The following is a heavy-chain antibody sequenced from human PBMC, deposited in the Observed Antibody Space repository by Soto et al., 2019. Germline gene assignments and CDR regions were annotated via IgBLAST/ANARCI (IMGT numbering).Heavy chain of an antibody. CDR1: GFTFSSYA. CDR2: ISGSGGST. D-gene: IGHD2-15*01. Sequence: EVQLLESGGGLVQPGGSLRLSCAASGFTFSSYAMSWVRQAPGMGLEWVSAISGSGGSTYYADSVKGRFTISRDNSKNTLYLQMNSLRAEDTAVYYCAKDFGYCSGGSCGLFDYWGQGTLVTVSS. CDR3: AKDFGYCSGGSCGLFDY. J-gene: IGHJ4*02. V-gene: IGHV3-23*01.